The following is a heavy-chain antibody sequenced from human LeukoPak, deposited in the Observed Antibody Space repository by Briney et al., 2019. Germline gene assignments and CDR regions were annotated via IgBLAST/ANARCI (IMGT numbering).Heavy chain of an antibody. Sequence: GGSLRLSCAASGFTFSSYAMSWVRQAPGKGLEWVSAISGSGGSTYYADSVKGRFTISRDNSKNTLYLQMNSLRAEDTAVCYCAKSIAVAGTSDYWGQGTLVTVSS. J-gene: IGHJ4*02. D-gene: IGHD6-19*01. CDR2: ISGSGGST. CDR1: GFTFSSYA. CDR3: AKSIAVAGTSDY. V-gene: IGHV3-23*01.